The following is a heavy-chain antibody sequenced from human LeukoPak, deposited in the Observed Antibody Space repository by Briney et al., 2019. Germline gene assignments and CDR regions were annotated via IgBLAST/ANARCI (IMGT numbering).Heavy chain of an antibody. J-gene: IGHJ4*02. Sequence: GGSLRLSCAASGFTFSSYSMNWVRQAPGKGLEWVSYISSSSSTIYYADSVKGRFTISRDNAKNSLYLQMNSLRAEDTAVYYCARDRDDYFDYWGQGTLVTVSS. CDR3: ARDRDDYFDY. CDR2: ISSSSSTI. CDR1: GFTFSSYS. V-gene: IGHV3-48*01. D-gene: IGHD3-10*01.